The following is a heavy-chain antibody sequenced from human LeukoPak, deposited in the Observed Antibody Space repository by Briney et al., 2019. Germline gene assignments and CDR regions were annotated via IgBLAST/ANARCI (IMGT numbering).Heavy chain of an antibody. D-gene: IGHD6-19*01. CDR3: ARHRMPGIAVAASDY. CDR1: VSRFTSSW. J-gene: IGHJ4*02. V-gene: IGHV5-10-1*01. Sequence: RGESLKISSQASVSRFTSSWITWVRQMPGKGLEWMGRIDPSDSYTNYSPSFQGHVTISADKSISTAYLQWSSLRASDTAMYYCARHRMPGIAVAASDYWGQGTLVTVSS. CDR2: IDPSDSYT.